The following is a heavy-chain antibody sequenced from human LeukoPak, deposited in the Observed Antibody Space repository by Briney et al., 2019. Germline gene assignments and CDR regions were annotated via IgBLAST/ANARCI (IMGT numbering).Heavy chain of an antibody. CDR2: ITVASGNT. J-gene: IGHJ4*02. Sequence: ASVKVSCKTLGYTFITSSIYWWRQAPGQRLEWLGWITVASGNTRYSENLQGRVTLTRDTSANTAYMELRNLKSEDTAVYYCVGGSLGFWGQGTLVTVSP. CDR3: VGGSLGF. V-gene: IGHV1-3*01. CDR1: GYTFITSS.